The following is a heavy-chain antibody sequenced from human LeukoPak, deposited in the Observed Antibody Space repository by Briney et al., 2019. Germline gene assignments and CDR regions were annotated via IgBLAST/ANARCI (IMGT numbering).Heavy chain of an antibody. CDR3: ARVKGNIAVAGPGWRLATQNDAFDI. Sequence: KPGASVKVSCKASGYTFTSYAMHWVRQAPGQRLEWMGWINAGNGNTKYSQKFQGRVTITRDTSASTAYMELSSLRSEDTAVYYCARVKGNIAVAGPGWRLATQNDAFDIWGQGTMVTVSS. J-gene: IGHJ3*02. CDR1: GYTFTSYA. D-gene: IGHD6-19*01. CDR2: INAGNGNT. V-gene: IGHV1-3*01.